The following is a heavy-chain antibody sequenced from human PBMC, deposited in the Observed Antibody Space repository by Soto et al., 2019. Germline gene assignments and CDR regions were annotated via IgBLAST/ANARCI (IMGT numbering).Heavy chain of an antibody. CDR3: AKEFSSALTDY. Sequence: QVQLVESGGGVVQPGRSLRLSCAASGFDFNNCGMHWVRQAPGKGLEWLAVIWYEGSNKYYADSVKGRFTISRDNSNNTLYRQMNSLRVEDTAQYYCAKEFSSALTDYWGQGTLVTVSS. J-gene: IGHJ4*02. CDR2: IWYEGSNK. CDR1: GFDFNNCG. D-gene: IGHD6-19*01. V-gene: IGHV3-33*06.